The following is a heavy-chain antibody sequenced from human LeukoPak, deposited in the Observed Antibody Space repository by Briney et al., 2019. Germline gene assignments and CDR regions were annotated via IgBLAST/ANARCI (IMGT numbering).Heavy chain of an antibody. CDR1: GFTFSDYW. CDR2: INTDGSIT. Sequence: GGSLRLSCAASGFTFSDYWIHWVRHAPGKGLVWVSRINTDGSITNYADSVKGRFSISRDNAKNTLYLQMSSLRAEDTAVYYCASSIDSYGYETGLDYWGQGTLVTVSS. J-gene: IGHJ4*02. D-gene: IGHD5-18*01. V-gene: IGHV3-74*01. CDR3: ASSIDSYGYETGLDY.